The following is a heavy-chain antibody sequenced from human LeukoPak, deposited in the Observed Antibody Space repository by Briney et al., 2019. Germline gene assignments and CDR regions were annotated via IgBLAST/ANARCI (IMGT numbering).Heavy chain of an antibody. CDR1: GYTFTSYG. V-gene: IGHV1-18*01. CDR2: ISAYNGNT. D-gene: IGHD3-16*02. Sequence: GASVKVSSKASGYTFTSYGISWVRQAPGQGLEWMGWISAYNGNTNYAQKLQGRVTMTTDTSTSTAYMELRSLRSDDTAVYYCARVGGGVIHHLSLLDYWGQGTLVTVSS. CDR3: ARVGGGVIHHLSLLDY. J-gene: IGHJ4*02.